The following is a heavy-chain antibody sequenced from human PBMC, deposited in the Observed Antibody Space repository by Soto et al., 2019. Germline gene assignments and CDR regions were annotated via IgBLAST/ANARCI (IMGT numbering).Heavy chain of an antibody. Sequence: QVQLVQSGAEVKRPGASVKISCKASGDTFINYSFSWMRQAPGQGLEWMGGIVPMSGGPNSAEKFHDRLTITADRSTGTVTMQLSRLTSDDTAVYYCARVGIRLIPADLGGGYHFQGLDVWGQGTKVTVS. CDR3: ARVGIRLIPADLGGGYHFQGLDV. V-gene: IGHV1-69*01. D-gene: IGHD2-2*01. CDR2: IVPMSGGP. CDR1: GDTFINYS. J-gene: IGHJ6*02.